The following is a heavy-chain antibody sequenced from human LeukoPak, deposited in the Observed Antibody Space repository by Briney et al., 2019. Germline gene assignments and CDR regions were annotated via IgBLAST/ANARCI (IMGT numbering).Heavy chain of an antibody. CDR2: IRYDGSNK. CDR1: GVTFSSYG. CDR3: AKDRSGYSGYDSGDYFDY. J-gene: IGHJ4*02. Sequence: GGSLRLSCAASGVTFSSYGMHWVRQAPGKGLEWVAFIRYDGSNKYYADSVKGRFTISRDNSKNTLYLQMNSLRAEDTAVYYCAKDRSGYSGYDSGDYFDYWGQGTLVTVSS. D-gene: IGHD5-12*01. V-gene: IGHV3-30*02.